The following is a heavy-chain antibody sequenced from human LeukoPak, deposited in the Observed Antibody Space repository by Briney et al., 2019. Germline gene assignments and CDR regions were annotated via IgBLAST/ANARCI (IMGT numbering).Heavy chain of an antibody. CDR3: ARSPSMVRGVIYWFDP. CDR1: GGSISSYY. Sequence: SETLSLTCTVSGGSISSYYWSWLRQPPGKGLESIGYIYYSGSTNYNPSLKSRVTISVDTSKNQFSLKLSSVTAADTAVYYCARSPSMVRGVIYWFDPWGQGTLVTVSS. D-gene: IGHD3-10*01. V-gene: IGHV4-59*01. CDR2: IYYSGST. J-gene: IGHJ5*02.